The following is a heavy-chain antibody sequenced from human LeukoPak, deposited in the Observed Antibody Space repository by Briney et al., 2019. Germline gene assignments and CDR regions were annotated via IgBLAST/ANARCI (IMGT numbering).Heavy chain of an antibody. CDR3: AKSLNYDILTASFDS. CDR1: GFTFSSYW. V-gene: IGHV3-7*03. CDR2: IKQDGSEK. D-gene: IGHD3-9*01. Sequence: GGSLRLSCAASGFTFSSYWMSWVRQAPGKGLEWVANIKQDGSEKYYVDSVKGRFTISRDNAKNSLYLQMNSLRAEDTALYYCAKSLNYDILTASFDSWGQGTLVTVPS. J-gene: IGHJ4*02.